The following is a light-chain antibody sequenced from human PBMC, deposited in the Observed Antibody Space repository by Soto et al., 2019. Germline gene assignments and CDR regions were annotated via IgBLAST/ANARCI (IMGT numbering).Light chain of an antibody. CDR3: RQYVSYPVT. CDR2: KAS. CDR1: QSISNS. J-gene: IGKJ4*01. Sequence: DIQMTQSPSTLSASVGDRVTIACRASQSISNSLAWYQQKPGKAPNLLIYKASSLESGVPPRFSGSGSGTEFTLTSSSLHPDDFATYCCRQYVSYPVTFGGGTKVE. V-gene: IGKV1-5*03.